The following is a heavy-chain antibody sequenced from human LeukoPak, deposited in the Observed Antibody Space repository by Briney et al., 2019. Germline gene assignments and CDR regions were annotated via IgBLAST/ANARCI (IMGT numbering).Heavy chain of an antibody. V-gene: IGHV4-59*01. CDR3: ARATEDLRFAWYFDY. J-gene: IGHJ4*02. CDR1: GGSISSYY. CDR2: IYYSGST. Sequence: SETLSLTCTVSGGSISSYYWSWIRQPPGKGLEWIGYIYYSGSTNYNPSLKSRVTISVDTSKNQFSLMQSSVPAADTAVYYCARATEDLRFAWYFDYWGQGTLVTVSS. D-gene: IGHD5/OR15-5a*01.